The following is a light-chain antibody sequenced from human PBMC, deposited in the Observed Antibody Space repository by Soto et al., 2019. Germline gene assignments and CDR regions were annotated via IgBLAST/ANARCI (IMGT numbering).Light chain of an antibody. CDR3: SSYVGTKSYV. V-gene: IGLV2-8*01. Sequence: QSALTQPPSASGSPGQSGTISCTGTSSDVGGYNYVSWYQQYPGKAPQLVIYEVNKRPSGVPDRFSGSKSGNTASLTVSGLQAEDEADYYCSSYVGTKSYVFGTGTKVTVL. J-gene: IGLJ1*01. CDR2: EVN. CDR1: SSDVGGYNY.